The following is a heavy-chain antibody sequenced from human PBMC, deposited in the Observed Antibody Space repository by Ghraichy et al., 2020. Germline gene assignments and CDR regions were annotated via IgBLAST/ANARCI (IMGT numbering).Heavy chain of an antibody. CDR3: ARGYPPWSGPVQDF. V-gene: IGHV3-7*03. D-gene: IGHD3-3*01. CDR2: INHDGSET. J-gene: IGHJ4*02. CDR1: GFTFSSYW. Sequence: GGSLRLSCAAWGFTFSSYWMTWVRQAPGKGLEWVANINHDGSETYYVDSVRGRFTISRDNAKNSLDLQMTSLRVEDTAVYYCARGYPPWSGPVQDFWGQGTLVTLSS.